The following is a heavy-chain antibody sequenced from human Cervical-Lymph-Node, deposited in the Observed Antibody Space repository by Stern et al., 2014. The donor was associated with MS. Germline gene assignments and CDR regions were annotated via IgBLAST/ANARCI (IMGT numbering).Heavy chain of an antibody. J-gene: IGHJ4*02. CDR3: ARTPDSSGYLDAYYFDY. CDR1: GFSLSTSGMC. V-gene: IGHV2-70*01. Sequence: QVTLRESGPALVKPTQTLTLTCTFSGFSLSTSGMCVSWIRQPTGKALEWLAIIHWDDDKYYSTSLKTRLTISKDTSKNQVVLTMTNMDPVDTATYYCARTPDSSGYLDAYYFDYWGQGTLVTVSS. D-gene: IGHD3-22*01. CDR2: IHWDDDK.